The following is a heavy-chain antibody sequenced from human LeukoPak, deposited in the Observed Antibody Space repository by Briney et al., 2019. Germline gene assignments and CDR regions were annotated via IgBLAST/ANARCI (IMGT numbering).Heavy chain of an antibody. CDR3: TRESGAFSPFGF. CDR2: VHLSGAS. J-gene: IGHJ4*02. D-gene: IGHD1-26*01. Sequence: SGTLSLTCAVSGGSILTTNWWSWVRQPPEKVLEWIGEVHLSGASNYNPSLKSRVNMSIDKAKNQLSLELTSVTAADTAIYYCTRESGAFSPFGFWGQGTLVTVSS. V-gene: IGHV4-4*02. CDR1: GGSILTTNW.